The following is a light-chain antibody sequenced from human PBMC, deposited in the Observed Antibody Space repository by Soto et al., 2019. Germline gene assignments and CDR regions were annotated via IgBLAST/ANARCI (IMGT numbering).Light chain of an antibody. J-gene: IGKJ1*01. V-gene: IGKV3-15*01. CDR1: QSVSSN. CDR3: QQYNNWPRT. CDR2: GAS. Sequence: EIVMTQSPATLSVSPGERATLSCSASQSVSSNLAWYQQNPGQAPRLLIYGASTRATGIPARFSGSGSGTEFTLTISSLQSEDLAVYYCQQYNNWPRTFGQGTKVDIK.